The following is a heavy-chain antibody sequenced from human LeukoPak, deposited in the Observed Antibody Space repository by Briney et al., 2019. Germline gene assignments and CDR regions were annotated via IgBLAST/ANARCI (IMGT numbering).Heavy chain of an antibody. D-gene: IGHD6-13*01. CDR3: ARWDSSSWRTYWFDP. J-gene: IGHJ5*02. Sequence: SETLSLTCTVSGGSISSYYWSWIRQPPGKGLEWIGYIYYSGSTNYNPSLKSRVTISVDTSKNQFSLKLSSVTAADTAVYYCARWDSSSWRTYWFDPWGQGTLVTVSS. CDR2: IYYSGST. CDR1: GGSISSYY. V-gene: IGHV4-59*08.